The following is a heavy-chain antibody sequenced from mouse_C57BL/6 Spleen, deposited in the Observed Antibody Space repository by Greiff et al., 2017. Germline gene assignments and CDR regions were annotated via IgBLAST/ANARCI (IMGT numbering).Heavy chain of an antibody. D-gene: IGHD1-1*01. CDR3: ARGDYGSSSWFAY. J-gene: IGHJ3*01. Sequence: EVQRVESGPGMVKPSQSLSLTCTVTGYSITSGYDWHWIRHFPGNKLEWMGYISYSGSTNYTPTLKSRISITHDTSKNPFFLKLNSVTTEDTATYYCARGDYGSSSWFAYWGQGTLVTVSA. CDR2: ISYSGST. V-gene: IGHV3-1*01. CDR1: GYSITSGYD.